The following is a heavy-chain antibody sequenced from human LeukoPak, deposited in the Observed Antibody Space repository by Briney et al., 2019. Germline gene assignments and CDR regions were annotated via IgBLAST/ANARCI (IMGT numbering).Heavy chain of an antibody. CDR3: ARYNVLSAVAGTGAYYFDY. J-gene: IGHJ4*02. CDR1: GGSISSSNW. CDR2: IYHSGST. Sequence: SETLSLTCTVSGGSISSSNWWSWVRQPPGKGLEWIGEIYHSGSTNYNPSLKSRVTISVDKSKNQFSLKLSSVTAADTAVYYCARYNVLSAVAGTGAYYFDYWGQGTLVTVSS. D-gene: IGHD6-19*01. V-gene: IGHV4-4*02.